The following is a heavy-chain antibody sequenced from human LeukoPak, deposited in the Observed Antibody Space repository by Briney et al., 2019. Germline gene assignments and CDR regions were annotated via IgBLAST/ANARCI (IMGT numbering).Heavy chain of an antibody. D-gene: IGHD3-22*01. CDR3: TTDVSVTMIVVV. CDR2: IKSKTDGGTT. Sequence: PGGSLRLSCAASGFTFSNAWMSWVRQAPGKGLEWVGRIKSKTDGGTTDYAAPVKGRFTISRDDSKNTLYLQMNSLKTEDTAVYYCTTDVSVTMIVVVWGQGTLVTVPS. CDR1: GFTFSNAW. J-gene: IGHJ4*02. V-gene: IGHV3-15*01.